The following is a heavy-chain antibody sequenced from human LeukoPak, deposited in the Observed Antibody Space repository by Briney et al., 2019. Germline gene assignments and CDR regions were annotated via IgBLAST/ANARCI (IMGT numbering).Heavy chain of an antibody. CDR1: GFTFSSYA. D-gene: IGHD1-1*01. CDR3: ARDQGTSTTAPKRKGRFDP. Sequence: GRSLRLSCAASGFTFSSYAMHWVRQAPGKGLEWVAVISYDGSNKYYADSVKGRFTISRDNSKNTLYLQMNSLRDEDTAVYYCARDQGTSTTAPKRKGRFDPWGQGTLVTVSS. CDR2: ISYDGSNK. V-gene: IGHV3-30-3*01. J-gene: IGHJ5*02.